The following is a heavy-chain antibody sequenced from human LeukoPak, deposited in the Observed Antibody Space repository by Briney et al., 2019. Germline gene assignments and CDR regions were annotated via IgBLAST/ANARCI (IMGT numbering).Heavy chain of an antibody. CDR2: ISSSSSYI. J-gene: IGHJ4*02. CDR1: GFTFSSYS. CDR3: ARGRTHYYDSNGYSDY. D-gene: IGHD3-22*01. V-gene: IGHV3-21*01. Sequence: GGSLRLSCAASGFTFSSYSMNWVRQAPGRGLEWVSSISSSSSYIYYADSVKGRSTISRDNAKNSLYLQMNSLRAEDTAVYYCARGRTHYYDSNGYSDYWGQGTLVTVSS.